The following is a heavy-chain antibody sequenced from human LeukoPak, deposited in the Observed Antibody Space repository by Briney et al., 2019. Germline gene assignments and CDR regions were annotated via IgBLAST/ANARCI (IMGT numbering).Heavy chain of an antibody. D-gene: IGHD3-9*01. CDR1: GYTLTELS. J-gene: IGHJ6*02. V-gene: IGHV1-24*01. CDR2: FDPEDGET. CDR3: ATYRNELRYFDWLSNYYYYGMDV. Sequence: ASVKVSCKVSGYTLTELSMHWVRQAPGKGLEWMGGFDPEDGETIYAQKFQGRVTMTEATSTDTAYMELSSLRSEDTAVYYCATYRNELRYFDWLSNYYYYGMDVWGQGTTATASS.